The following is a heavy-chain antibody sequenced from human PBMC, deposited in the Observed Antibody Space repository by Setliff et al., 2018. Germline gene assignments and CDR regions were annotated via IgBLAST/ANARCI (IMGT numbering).Heavy chain of an antibody. Sequence: ASVKVSCKASGYTFSTYGLHWVRQAPGQGPEWMGMSITNTGKTSYAQKFQGRVTMTTDTSTGTGYMELRSLRSDDTAVYFCARFGGSCSSSSCYASDLWGQGIMVTVSS. CDR2: SITNTGKT. CDR3: ARFGGSCSSSSCYASDL. J-gene: IGHJ3*01. D-gene: IGHD2-2*01. CDR1: GYTFSTYG. V-gene: IGHV1-18*01.